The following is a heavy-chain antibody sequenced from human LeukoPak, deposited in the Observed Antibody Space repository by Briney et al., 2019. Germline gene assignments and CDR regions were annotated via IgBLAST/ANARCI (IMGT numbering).Heavy chain of an antibody. CDR3: ARYNYVWGSYANFDY. V-gene: IGHV4-31*03. J-gene: IGHJ4*02. D-gene: IGHD3-16*01. Sequence: SETLSLTCTVSGGSISSGGYYWSWIRQHPGKGLEWIGYIYYSGNTHYNPSLKSRDTISVDTSKSQFSLKLSSVTAADTAVYYCARYNYVWGSYANFDYWGQGTLVTVSS. CDR1: GGSISSGGYY. CDR2: IYYSGNT.